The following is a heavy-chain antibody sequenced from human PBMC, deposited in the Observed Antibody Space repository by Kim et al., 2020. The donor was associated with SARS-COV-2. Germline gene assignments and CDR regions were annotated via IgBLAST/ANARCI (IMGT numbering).Heavy chain of an antibody. CDR2: ISSSSSYI. Sequence: GGSLRLSCAASGFTFSDYNMNWVRQAPGKGLEWVSSISSSSSYIYYADSLKGRFAISRDDAKNSLFLQMDSLRAEDTAVYYCARDGSTVTRRPVAIYYY. V-gene: IGHV3-21*04. D-gene: IGHD4-17*01. CDR1: GFTFSDYN. J-gene: IGHJ6*01. CDR3: ARDGSTVTRRPVAIYYY.